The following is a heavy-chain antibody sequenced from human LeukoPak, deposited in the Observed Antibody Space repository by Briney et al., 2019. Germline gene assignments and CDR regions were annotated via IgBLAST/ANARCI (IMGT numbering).Heavy chain of an antibody. D-gene: IGHD5-18*01. CDR2: INTNTGNP. CDR3: ARDRPGYSYGFFDP. CDR1: GYTFTSYG. V-gene: IGHV7-4-1*02. J-gene: IGHJ5*02. Sequence: GASVKVSCKASGYTFTSYGISWVRQAPGQGLEWMGWINTNTGNPTYAQGFTGRFVFSLDTSVSTAYLQISSLKAEDTAVYYCARDRPGYSYGFFDPWGQGTLVTVSS.